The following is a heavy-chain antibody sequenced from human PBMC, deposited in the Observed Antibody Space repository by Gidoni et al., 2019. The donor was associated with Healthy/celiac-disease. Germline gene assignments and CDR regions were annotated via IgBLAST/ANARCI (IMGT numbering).Heavy chain of an antibody. CDR2: ISWNSGSI. D-gene: IGHD3-3*01. V-gene: IGHV3-9*01. Sequence: EVQLVESGGGLVQPGRSLRLSCAASGFTFDDYAMHWVRQAPGKGLEWVSGISWNSGSIGYADSVKGRFTISRDNAKNSLYLQMNSLRAEDTALYYCAKGDFWSGPSVPTDYWGQGTLVTVSS. J-gene: IGHJ4*02. CDR1: GFTFDDYA. CDR3: AKGDFWSGPSVPTDY.